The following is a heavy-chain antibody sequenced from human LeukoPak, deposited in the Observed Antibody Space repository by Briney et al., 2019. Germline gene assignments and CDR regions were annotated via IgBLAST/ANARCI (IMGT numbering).Heavy chain of an antibody. V-gene: IGHV3-7*01. Sequence: GGSLRLPCAASGFTFSDYWMTWVRQAPGKGLEWVANIKEDGSRKYYVDSVKGRFTISRDNAKNSQYLQMNSLRVEDTAVYYCARMGRLDYWGQGTLVTVSS. CDR2: IKEDGSRK. CDR1: GFTFSDYW. J-gene: IGHJ4*02. CDR3: ARMGRLDY. D-gene: IGHD5-24*01.